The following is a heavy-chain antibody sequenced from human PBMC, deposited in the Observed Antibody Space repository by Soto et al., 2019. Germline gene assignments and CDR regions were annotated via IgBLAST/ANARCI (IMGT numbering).Heavy chain of an antibody. J-gene: IGHJ4*02. CDR1: GGTFSSYA. D-gene: IGHD6-6*01. CDR2: IIPIFGTA. V-gene: IGHV1-69*13. CDR3: ARALSGAARRPD. Sequence: GASVEVSCKASGGTFSSYAISWVRQAPGQGLEWMGGIIPIFGTANYAQKFQGRVTITADESTSTAYMELSSLRSEDTAVYYCARALSGAARRPDWGQGTLVTVSS.